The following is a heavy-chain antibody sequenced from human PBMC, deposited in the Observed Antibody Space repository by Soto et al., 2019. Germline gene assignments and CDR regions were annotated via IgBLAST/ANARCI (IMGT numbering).Heavy chain of an antibody. J-gene: IGHJ4*02. Sequence: GGSLRLSCAASGFTFSSYSMNWVRQAPGKGLQWVSYISRSSSNIYYADSVKGRFTISRDNAKNSLYLQMNTLTDEDTAVYYCARAGTSLGYCSSTSCSEFDYWGQGTLVTVSS. CDR2: ISRSSSNI. D-gene: IGHD2-2*01. CDR1: GFTFSSYS. V-gene: IGHV3-48*02. CDR3: ARAGTSLGYCSSTSCSEFDY.